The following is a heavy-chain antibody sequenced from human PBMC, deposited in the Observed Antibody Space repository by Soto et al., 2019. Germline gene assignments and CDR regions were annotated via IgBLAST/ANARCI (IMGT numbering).Heavy chain of an antibody. CDR1: GFTFSSYS. J-gene: IGHJ4*02. CDR2: ISGSSSMI. CDR3: ARDLNPRQEMLYALLGY. V-gene: IGHV3-48*01. Sequence: EVQLVESGGGLVQPGGSLRLSCAASGFTFSSYSMNWVRQAPGKGLEWVSYISGSSSMIYYADSVKVRFTISRDNAKNSLYLQMTRLRAEDTAVYYCARDLNPRQEMLYALLGYWGQGTLVTVSS. D-gene: IGHD2-8*01.